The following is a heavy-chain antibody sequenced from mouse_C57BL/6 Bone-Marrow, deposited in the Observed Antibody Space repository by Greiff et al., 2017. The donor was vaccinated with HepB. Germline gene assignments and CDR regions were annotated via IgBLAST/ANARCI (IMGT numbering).Heavy chain of an antibody. Sequence: VKLVESGPGLVQPSQSLSITCTVSGFSLTSYGVNWVRQPTGKGLEWLGVIWSGGSTDYNAAFISRLSISKDNSQSQVFFTMNSLQADYTAIYYCAKYGFYAMDYWGQGTSVTVSS. CDR1: GFSLTSYG. D-gene: IGHD2-2*01. CDR3: AKYGFYAMDY. J-gene: IGHJ4*01. V-gene: IGHV2-4*01. CDR2: IWSGGST.